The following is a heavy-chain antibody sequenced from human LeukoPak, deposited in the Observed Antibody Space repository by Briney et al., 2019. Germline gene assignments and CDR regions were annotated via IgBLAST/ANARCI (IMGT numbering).Heavy chain of an antibody. CDR2: IRSKTYGEAT. CDR3: ATDRGFCSTTSCYQGWYDP. CDR1: GFTFSDYA. Sequence: GGSLRLSCTASGFTFSDYAINWFRQAPGKGLEWVGFIRSKTYGEATEYAASVKGRFGISRDDSKSIAHVQMNYLKSEDTAVYYCATDRGFCSTTSCYQGWYDPWGQGTLVTVSS. D-gene: IGHD2-2*01. V-gene: IGHV3-49*03. J-gene: IGHJ5*02.